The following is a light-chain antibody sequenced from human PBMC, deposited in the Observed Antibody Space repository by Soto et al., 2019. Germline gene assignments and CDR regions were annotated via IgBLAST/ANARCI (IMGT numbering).Light chain of an antibody. J-gene: IGLJ1*01. CDR1: VGDIGAYNY. CDR2: GVT. CDR3: SSFTPTYFYV. Sequence: QSVLTQRASVSGSLGHSITVSCTGGVGDIGAYNYVSWYQQHPGKAPKLIVYGVTHRPSGVSSRFSASKSAYTASLTISALQAEDEADYYCSSFTPTYFYVFGPGTKVNVL. V-gene: IGLV2-14*03.